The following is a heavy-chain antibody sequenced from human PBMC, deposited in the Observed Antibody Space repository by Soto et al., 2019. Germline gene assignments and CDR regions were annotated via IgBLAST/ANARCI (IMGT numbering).Heavy chain of an antibody. CDR3: AKVSNYYDSSGYSDGWFDP. CDR1: GFTFSSYA. D-gene: IGHD3-22*01. J-gene: IGHJ5*02. Sequence: EVQLLESGGGLVQPGGSLRLSCAASGFTFSSYAMSWVRQAPGKGLEWVSAISGSGGSTYYADSVKGRFTISRDNSKNTLYLQMNSLRAEDTAVYYCAKVSNYYDSSGYSDGWFDPWGQGTLVTVSS. V-gene: IGHV3-23*01. CDR2: ISGSGGST.